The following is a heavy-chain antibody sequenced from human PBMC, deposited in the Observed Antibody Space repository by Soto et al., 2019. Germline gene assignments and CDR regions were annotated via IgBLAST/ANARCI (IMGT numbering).Heavy chain of an antibody. Sequence: QVQLVQSGAEVKKPGSSVKVSGKASGGTFSTYAITWVRQAPGQGLEWLGGIIPIFGTTDYARKFQGRVTITAAESTSTVFIDLSSLTSEDTAVYYCARGVGAYYFDYWGQGTLVTVSS. CDR1: GGTFSTYA. CDR2: IIPIFGTT. D-gene: IGHD1-26*01. J-gene: IGHJ4*02. CDR3: ARGVGAYYFDY. V-gene: IGHV1-69*01.